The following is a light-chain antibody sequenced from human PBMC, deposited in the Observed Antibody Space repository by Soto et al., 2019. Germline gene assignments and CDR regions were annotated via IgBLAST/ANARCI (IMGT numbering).Light chain of an antibody. Sequence: DIQITQSPSSLSPSVRERVTITCGASQSISSYLNWYQQKPGKAPKLLIYAASSLQSGVPSRFSGSGSGTDFTLTISSLEPEDFAVYYCQQRSNWPPITFGQGTRLEIK. CDR2: AAS. J-gene: IGKJ5*01. V-gene: IGKV1-39*01. CDR3: QQRSNWPPIT. CDR1: QSISSY.